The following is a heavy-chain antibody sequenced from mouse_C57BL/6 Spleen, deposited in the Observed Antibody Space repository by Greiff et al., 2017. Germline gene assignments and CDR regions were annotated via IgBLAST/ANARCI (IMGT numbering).Heavy chain of an antibody. Sequence: QVQLQQPGAELVKPGASVKMSCKASGYTFTSYWITWVKQRPGQGLEWIGDIYPGSGSTNYNEKFKGKATLTVDTSSSTAYMQLSSLTSEDSAVYYGARSRDYNGSIYYLDYWGQGTTLTVSS. J-gene: IGHJ2*01. CDR1: GYTFTSYW. CDR2: IYPGSGST. CDR3: ARSRDYNGSIYYLDY. D-gene: IGHD1-1*01. V-gene: IGHV1-55*01.